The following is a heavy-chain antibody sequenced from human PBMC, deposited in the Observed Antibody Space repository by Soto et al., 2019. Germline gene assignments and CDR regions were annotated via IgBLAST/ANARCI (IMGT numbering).Heavy chain of an antibody. CDR1: GYTLTELS. CDR2: FDPENGNT. J-gene: IGHJ6*03. D-gene: IGHD3-16*01. CDR3: ARDTTIHNYDYIWGTLHHYMAV. V-gene: IGHV1-24*01. Sequence: GASVEVSCKVSGYTLTELSMEWVRQAPGKRPEGVGGFDPENGNTNYAQTIQGRVTMTTDTSTRTAYLELRSLRSDDTAVYYCARDTTIHNYDYIWGTLHHYMAVWGKGTTVTVSS.